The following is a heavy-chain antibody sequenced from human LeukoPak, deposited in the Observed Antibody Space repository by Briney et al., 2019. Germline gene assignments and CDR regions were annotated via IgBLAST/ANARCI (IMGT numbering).Heavy chain of an antibody. D-gene: IGHD3-10*01. CDR3: ARDGDYGSGPLDAFDI. CDR2: IYSGGST. V-gene: IGHV3-66*01. J-gene: IGHJ3*02. Sequence: GGSLRLSCVASGFTFSWYWMSWVRQAPGKGLEWVSVIYSGGSTYYADSVKGRFTISRDNSKNTLYLQMNSLRAEDTAVYYCARDGDYGSGPLDAFDIWGQGTMVTVSS. CDR1: GFTFSWYW.